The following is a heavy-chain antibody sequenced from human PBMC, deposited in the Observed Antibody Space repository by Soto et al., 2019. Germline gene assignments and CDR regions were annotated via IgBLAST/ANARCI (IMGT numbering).Heavy chain of an antibody. CDR1: GGCFSGYY. CDR2: INHSGST. D-gene: IGHD6-19*01. V-gene: IGHV4-34*01. Sequence: SETLSLTCAVYGGCFSGYYWSWIRQPPGKGLEWIGEINHSGSTNYNPSLKSRVTISVDTSKNQFSLKLSSVTAADTAVYYCARGFSSGCHDYWGQGTLVTSPQ. J-gene: IGHJ4*02. CDR3: ARGFSSGCHDY.